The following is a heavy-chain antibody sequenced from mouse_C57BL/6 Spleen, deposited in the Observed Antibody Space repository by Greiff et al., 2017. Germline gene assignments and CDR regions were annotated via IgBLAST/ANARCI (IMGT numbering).Heavy chain of an antibody. CDR2: ISYDGSN. CDR1: GYSITSGYY. V-gene: IGHV3-6*01. CDR3: ARDLYDGYSYYAMDY. J-gene: IGHJ4*01. D-gene: IGHD2-3*01. Sequence: EVKLVESGPGLVKPSQSLSLTCSVTGYSITSGYYWNWIRQFPGNKLEWMGYISYDGSNNYNPSLKNRISITRDTSKNQFFLKLNSVTTEDTATYYCARDLYDGYSYYAMDYWGQGTSVTVSS.